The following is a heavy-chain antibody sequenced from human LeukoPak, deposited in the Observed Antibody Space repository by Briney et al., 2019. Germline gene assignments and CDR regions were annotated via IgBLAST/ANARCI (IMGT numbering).Heavy chain of an antibody. V-gene: IGHV3-21*01. J-gene: IGHJ4*02. CDR3: ARGEEKATITALDS. Sequence: PGGSLRLPCAASGFTFSNYDMHWVRQASGKGLEWVSAISSSSSYIYYADSIKGRFTISRDNAENSLYLQMNSLRAVDTAVHFCARGEEKATITALDSWGQGTLVTVSS. D-gene: IGHD5-24*01. CDR2: ISSSSSYI. CDR1: GFTFSNYD.